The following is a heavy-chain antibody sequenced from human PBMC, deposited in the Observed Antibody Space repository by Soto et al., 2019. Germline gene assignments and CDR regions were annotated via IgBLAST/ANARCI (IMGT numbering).Heavy chain of an antibody. CDR2: IDPSDSYT. D-gene: IGHD3-16*01. V-gene: IGHV5-10-1*01. Sequence: PGESLKISCEGSGYTFTTYWISWVRQMPGKGLEWMGRIDPSDSYTDHSPSFQGHVTITVDKSIRTAYLQWSSLKASDTAMYYCARHSANTFAYNMDVWGQGTTVTVSS. J-gene: IGHJ6*02. CDR1: GYTFTTYW. CDR3: ARHSANTFAYNMDV.